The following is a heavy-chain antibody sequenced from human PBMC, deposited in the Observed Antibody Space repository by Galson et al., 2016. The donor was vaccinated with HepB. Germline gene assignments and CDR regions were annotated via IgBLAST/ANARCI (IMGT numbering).Heavy chain of an antibody. CDR2: ASWVAGRT. CDR3: AKEHISGWPSLDS. V-gene: IGHV3-43*01. D-gene: IGHD6-19*01. Sequence: SLRLSCAASGFAFEKYSMYWVRQAPGKGLEWVSLASWVAGRTHYADSIKGRFTISRDNVKNSLYLQMDSLRTEDTALYYCAKEHISGWPSLDSWGQGTLVTVSS. CDR1: GFAFEKYS. J-gene: IGHJ4*02.